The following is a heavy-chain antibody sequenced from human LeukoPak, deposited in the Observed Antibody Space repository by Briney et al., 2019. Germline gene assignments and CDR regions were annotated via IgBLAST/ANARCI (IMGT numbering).Heavy chain of an antibody. D-gene: IGHD2-2*01. Sequence: GGSLRFSCAASGFTFSSYAMSWVRQAPGKGLEWVSDINGSGGSTYYADSVKGRFTISRDNSQNTLYLQLNSLRAEDTAVYYCARDRRTYCSSTSCPYYFDYWGQGTLVTVSS. CDR2: INGSGGST. CDR1: GFTFSSYA. CDR3: ARDRRTYCSSTSCPYYFDY. J-gene: IGHJ4*02. V-gene: IGHV3-23*01.